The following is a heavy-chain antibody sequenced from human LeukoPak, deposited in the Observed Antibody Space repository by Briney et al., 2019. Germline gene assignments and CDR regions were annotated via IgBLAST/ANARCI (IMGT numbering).Heavy chain of an antibody. V-gene: IGHV3-74*01. CDR1: GFTFSTYW. Sequence: GGSLRLSCGASGFTFSTYWMHWVRQAPGKGLVWVSRINPDGSATGYADSVRGRFTISRDNAKNTVYLQMSSLRAEDTAVYYCTKDSDAATGYWGQGTLVTVSP. D-gene: IGHD6-25*01. CDR2: INPDGSAT. CDR3: TKDSDAATGY. J-gene: IGHJ4*02.